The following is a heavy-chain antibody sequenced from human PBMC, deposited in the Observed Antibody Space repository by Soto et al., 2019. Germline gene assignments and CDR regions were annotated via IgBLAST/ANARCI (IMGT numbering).Heavy chain of an antibody. CDR2: ISGSGGSA. V-gene: IGHV3-23*01. D-gene: IGHD6-19*01. Sequence: EVQLLESGGGLVGPGGSLRLSCAASGFTFSNYAMNWVRQAPGKGLECVSVISGSGGSAYYADSVQGRFTISRDNSKNTLHLQKNVLRDEDPANCYCGRESSGFNSRGNLDFGGRGTMVTVTS. J-gene: IGHJ3*01. CDR1: GFTFSNYA. CDR3: GRESSGFNSRGNLDF.